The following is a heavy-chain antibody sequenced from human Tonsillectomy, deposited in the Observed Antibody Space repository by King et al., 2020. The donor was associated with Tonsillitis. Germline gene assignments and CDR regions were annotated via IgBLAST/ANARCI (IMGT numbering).Heavy chain of an antibody. CDR3: ARVAVGPFQH. J-gene: IGHJ1*01. Sequence: VQSGAEVKKPGASVKVSCKASGYTFINYLMYWVRQAPGQGLEWMGWINPKSGATKYAQKFQGRVTMTRDTSIRTAYMELSSLVSDDTAIYYCARVAVGPFQHWGQGTLVTVSS. CDR2: INPKSGAT. V-gene: IGHV1-2*02. CDR1: GYTFINYL. D-gene: IGHD3-16*01.